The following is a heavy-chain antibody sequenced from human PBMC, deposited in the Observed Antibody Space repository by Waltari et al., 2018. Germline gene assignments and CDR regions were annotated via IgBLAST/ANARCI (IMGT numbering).Heavy chain of an antibody. V-gene: IGHV3-7*01. CDR2: IKNDGSQT. D-gene: IGHD5-12*01. CDR1: GFPFNTFW. CDR3: ARDSIYSGFYSYNYGMDV. J-gene: IGHJ6*01. Sequence: EVQLLESGGGWVQVGGSLGVSGAASGFPFNTFWLSWVRQAPGKGLEWVANIKNDGSQTYYGDSVKGRFTISRDNAGNSLYLQMHSLRAEDTAVYYCARDSIYSGFYSYNYGMDVWGQGTTVTVSS.